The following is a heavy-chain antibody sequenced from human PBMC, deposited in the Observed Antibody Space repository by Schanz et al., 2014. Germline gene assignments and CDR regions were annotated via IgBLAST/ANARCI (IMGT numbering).Heavy chain of an antibody. V-gene: IGHV3-30-3*01. CDR2: ISYDGRNK. CDR1: GFTFNSYA. J-gene: IGHJ4*02. CDR3: ASPSGYSDYGTYFDF. Sequence: VQLSESGGGLVQPGGSLRLSCAASGFTFNSYAMSWVRQAPGKGLEWVAVISYDGRNKYYADSVEGRFTISRDNSRNTLYLQMNSLRTEDTAVYYCASPSGYSDYGTYFDFWGQGTLGTVSS. D-gene: IGHD5-12*01.